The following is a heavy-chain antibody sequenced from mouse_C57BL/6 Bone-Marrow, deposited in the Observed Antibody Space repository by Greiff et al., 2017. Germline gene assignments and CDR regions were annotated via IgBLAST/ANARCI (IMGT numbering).Heavy chain of an antibody. D-gene: IGHD2-1*01. J-gene: IGHJ1*03. CDR2: INSDGSAI. Sequence: EVKVVETGGGLVQPGGSRGLSCEGSGFTFSGFWMSWVRQTPGKTLEWIGDINSDGSAINYAPSIKDRFTIFRDNDKSTLYLQMSNVRSEDTATYFCMRYGNYWYFDVWGTGTTVTVSS. CDR3: MRYGNYWYFDV. V-gene: IGHV11-2*01. CDR1: GFTFSGFW.